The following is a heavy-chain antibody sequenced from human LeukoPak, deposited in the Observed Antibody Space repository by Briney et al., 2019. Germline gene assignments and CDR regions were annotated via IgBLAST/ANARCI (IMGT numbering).Heavy chain of an antibody. V-gene: IGHV3-23*01. CDR3: AKDHPRRYYDFWSGYYHYFDY. J-gene: IGHJ4*02. CDR2: ISGSGGST. Sequence: GGSLRLSCAASGFTFSSYAMSWVRQAPGKGVEGVAAISGSGGSTYYADSVKGRFTISRDNSKNTLYLQINSLRAEDTAVYYCAKDHPRRYYDFWSGYYHYFDYWGQGTLVTVSS. CDR1: GFTFSSYA. D-gene: IGHD3-3*01.